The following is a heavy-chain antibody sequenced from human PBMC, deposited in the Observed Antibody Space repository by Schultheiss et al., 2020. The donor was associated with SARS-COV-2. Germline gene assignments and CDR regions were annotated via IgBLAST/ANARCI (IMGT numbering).Heavy chain of an antibody. CDR2: IYYSGST. Sequence: SETLSLTCTVSGGSVSSYYWSWNRQPPGKGLEWIGYIYYSGSTNYNPSLKSRVTISVDTSKNQFSLKLSSVTAADTAVYYCARHGADGYSYGQFIDYWGQGTLVTVSS. V-gene: IGHV4-59*08. J-gene: IGHJ4*02. D-gene: IGHD5-18*01. CDR1: GGSVSSYY. CDR3: ARHGADGYSYGQFIDY.